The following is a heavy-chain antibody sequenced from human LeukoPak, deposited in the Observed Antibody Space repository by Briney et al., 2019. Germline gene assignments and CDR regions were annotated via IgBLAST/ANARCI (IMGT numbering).Heavy chain of an antibody. CDR3: ARDHGYFGMDV. CDR2: TSYSGNT. J-gene: IGHJ6*02. Sequence: PSETLSLTCIVSGGSLGNYYWNWVRQPPGKGLEWIGYTSYSGNTIYNPSLKSRVTISIDPFKNQLSLKVTSVTAADTAVYYCARDHGYFGMDVWGQGTTVTISS. CDR1: GGSLGNYY. V-gene: IGHV4-59*01.